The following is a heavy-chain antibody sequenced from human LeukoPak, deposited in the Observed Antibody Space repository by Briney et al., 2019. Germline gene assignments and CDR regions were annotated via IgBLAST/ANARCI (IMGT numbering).Heavy chain of an antibody. CDR2: ISAYNGNT. D-gene: IGHD3-10*01. Sequence: ASVKVSCKASGYTFTSYGISWVRQAPGQGLEWMGWISAYNGNTNYAQKLQGRVTMTTDTSTSTAYMELRSLRSDDTAVYYCARDPLYYYGSGSPNWFDPRGQGTLVTVSS. V-gene: IGHV1-18*01. CDR3: ARDPLYYYGSGSPNWFDP. J-gene: IGHJ5*02. CDR1: GYTFTSYG.